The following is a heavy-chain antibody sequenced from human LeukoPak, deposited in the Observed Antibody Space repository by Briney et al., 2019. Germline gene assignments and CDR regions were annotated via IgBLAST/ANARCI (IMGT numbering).Heavy chain of an antibody. V-gene: IGHV1-2*02. D-gene: IGHD1-20*01. CDR1: GYTFTGYY. CDR2: INPNSGGT. J-gene: IGHJ4*02. CDR3: ARDSQYNWNPFDY. Sequence: ASVKVSCKASGYTFTGYYVHWVRQAPGQGLEWMGWINPNSGGTNYAQKFQGRVTMTRDTSISTAYMELSRLRSDDTAVYYCARDSQYNWNPFDYWGQGTLVTVSS.